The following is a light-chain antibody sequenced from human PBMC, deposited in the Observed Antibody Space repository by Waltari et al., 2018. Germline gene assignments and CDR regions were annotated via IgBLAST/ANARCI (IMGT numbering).Light chain of an antibody. V-gene: IGLV2-23*02. CDR1: SRDFGGYTY. Sequence: QSALTQPASVSGSPGQSITISCPGTSRDFGGYTYVSCYQQHPGKAPKLMIYDVSKRPSGVSNRFSGSKSGNTASLTISGLQAEDEADYYCCSYAGSSTFHVVFGGGTKLTVL. J-gene: IGLJ2*01. CDR3: CSYAGSSTFHVV. CDR2: DVS.